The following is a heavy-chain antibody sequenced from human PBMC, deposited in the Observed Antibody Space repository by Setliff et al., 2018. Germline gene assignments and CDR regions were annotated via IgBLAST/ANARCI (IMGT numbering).Heavy chain of an antibody. V-gene: IGHV4-34*01. CDR2: INHSGST. D-gene: IGHD3-3*01. Sequence: SETLSLTCAVYGGYFSGYYWSWIRQTPGKGLEWIGEINHSGSTYYNPSLKSRVNISVDTSKNQFSLKLRSVTAADTAVYYCARRETYYNFWSGYYAYWGQGTLVTV. J-gene: IGHJ4*02. CDR3: ARRETYYNFWSGYYAY. CDR1: GGYFSGYY.